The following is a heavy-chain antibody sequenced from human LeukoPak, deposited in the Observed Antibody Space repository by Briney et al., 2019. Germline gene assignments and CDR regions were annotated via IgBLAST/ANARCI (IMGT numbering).Heavy chain of an antibody. CDR1: GYTFSSSG. J-gene: IGHJ3*02. Sequence: ASVKVSCKASGYTFSSSGINWVRQAPGQGLGWMGWISAYNGYTNYAQKLQGRVTMTTDTSTSTAYMELRSLRSDDTAVYYCARDNVLRSADAFDIWGQGTMVTVSS. CDR2: ISAYNGYT. V-gene: IGHV1-18*01. D-gene: IGHD3-3*01. CDR3: ARDNVLRSADAFDI.